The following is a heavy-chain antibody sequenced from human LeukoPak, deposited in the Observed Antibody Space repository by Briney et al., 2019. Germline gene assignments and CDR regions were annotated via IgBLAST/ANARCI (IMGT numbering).Heavy chain of an antibody. CDR2: IYPADSET. CDR3: ARQSSDSDYGSSMDV. V-gene: IGHV5-51*01. CDR1: AYMFANYW. J-gene: IGHJ6*02. Sequence: GESLKISCKGSAYMFANYWIGWVRQMPGKGLEWMGIIYPADSETRYSPSFQGQVSMSVDKSTSTAFLHWSSLKVSDTAIYYCARQSSDSDYGSSMDVWGQGTTVTVSS. D-gene: IGHD4-17*01.